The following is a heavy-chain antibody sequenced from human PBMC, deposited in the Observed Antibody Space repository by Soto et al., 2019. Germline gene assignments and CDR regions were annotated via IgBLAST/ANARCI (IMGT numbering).Heavy chain of an antibody. CDR3: ARGPPLYYYDSSGYYSRPPFDY. J-gene: IGHJ4*02. CDR2: INHSGST. D-gene: IGHD3-22*01. Sequence: KPSETLSLTCAVYAGSFSCYYWSWIRQPPGKGLEWIGEINHSGSTNYNPSLKSRVTISVDTSKYQFSLKLSSVTAADTAVYYCARGPPLYYYDSSGYYSRPPFDYWGQGT. CDR1: AGSFSCYY. V-gene: IGHV4-34*01.